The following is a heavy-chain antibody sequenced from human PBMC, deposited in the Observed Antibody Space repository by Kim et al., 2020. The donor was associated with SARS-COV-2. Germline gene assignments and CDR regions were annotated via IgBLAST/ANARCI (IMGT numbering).Heavy chain of an antibody. J-gene: IGHJ4*02. D-gene: IGHD6-19*01. CDR2: IYYSGST. CDR1: GGSISSSSYY. V-gene: IGHV4-39*01. Sequence: SETLSLTCTVSGGSISSSSYYWGWIRQPPGKGLEWIGSIYYSGSTYYNPSLKSRVTISVDTSKNQFSLKLSSVTAADTAVYYCARAVAGDFDYWGQGTLVTVSS. CDR3: ARAVAGDFDY.